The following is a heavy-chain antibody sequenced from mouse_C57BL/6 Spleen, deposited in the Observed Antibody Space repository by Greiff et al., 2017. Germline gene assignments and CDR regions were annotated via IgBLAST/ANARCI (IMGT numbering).Heavy chain of an antibody. CDR1: GYTFTSYG. J-gene: IGHJ2*01. CDR2: IYPRSGNT. D-gene: IGHD1-1*01. V-gene: IGHV1-81*01. Sequence: QVQLQQSGAELARPGASVKLSCTASGYTFTSYGIRWVKQRTGQGLEWIGEIYPRSGNTYYTAKFKGKATLTADKSSSTAYMELRSLTSEDSAVYVCARSGVGSSCFDYWGQGTTLTVSS. CDR3: ARSGVGSSCFDY.